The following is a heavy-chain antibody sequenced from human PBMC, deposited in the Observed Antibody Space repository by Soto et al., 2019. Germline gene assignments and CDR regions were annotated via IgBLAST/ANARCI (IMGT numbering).Heavy chain of an antibody. J-gene: IGHJ4*02. CDR2: INTGNGDT. V-gene: IGHV1-3*05. CDR1: GYTFSNFG. D-gene: IGHD5-18*01. Sequence: QVQRVQSGAEEKKPGASVKVSCKASGYTFSNFGIHWVRQAPGLSLEWLGDINTGNGDTRYSQKFEGRLIITRDTPANTAYMQLSSLRSEDTAVYYCVIDPGYRNFLDSWGQGTLVTVSS. CDR3: VIDPGYRNFLDS.